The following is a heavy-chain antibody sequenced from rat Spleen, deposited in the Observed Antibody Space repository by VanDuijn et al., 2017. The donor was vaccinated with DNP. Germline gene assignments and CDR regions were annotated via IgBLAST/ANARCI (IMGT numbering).Heavy chain of an antibody. J-gene: IGHJ2*01. CDR3: ARWNIGTSTLDY. CDR1: GYSITSRY. Sequence: EVQLQESGPGLVKPSQSLALTCSVTGYSITSRYRWNWIRKFPGNKLEWIGHISYSGSTSHNPSLKSRISITRDTSKNQFFLQLSSVTTEDTATYYCARWNIGTSTLDYWGQGVMVTVSS. CDR2: ISYSGST. D-gene: IGHD1-5*01. V-gene: IGHV3-1*01.